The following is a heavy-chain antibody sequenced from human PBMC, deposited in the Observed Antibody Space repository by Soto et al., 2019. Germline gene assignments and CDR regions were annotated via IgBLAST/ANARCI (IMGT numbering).Heavy chain of an antibody. CDR3: TRQGYYYDSSGYIL. CDR2: IRSKANSYAT. Sequence: EVRLVESGGGLVQPGGSLKLSCAASGFTFSGSAMHWVRQASGKGLEWVGRIRSKANSYATAYAASVKGRFTISRDDSKNTAYLQMNSLKTEDTAVYYCTRQGYYYDSSGYILWGQGTLVTVSS. CDR1: GFTFSGSA. V-gene: IGHV3-73*02. J-gene: IGHJ4*02. D-gene: IGHD3-22*01.